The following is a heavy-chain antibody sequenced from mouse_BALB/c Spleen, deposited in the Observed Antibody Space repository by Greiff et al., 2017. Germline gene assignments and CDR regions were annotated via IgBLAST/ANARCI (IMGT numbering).Heavy chain of an antibody. V-gene: IGHV10-1*02. CDR3: VREAERGPYDGFAY. D-gene: IGHD2-12*01. J-gene: IGHJ3*01. Sequence: EVKLVESGGGLVQPKGSLKLSCAASGFTFNTYAMNWVRQAPGKGLEWVARIRSKSNNYATYYADSVKDRFTISRDDSQSMLYLQMNNLKTEDTAMYYCVREAERGPYDGFAYWGQGTLVTVSA. CDR2: IRSKSNNYAT. CDR1: GFTFNTYA.